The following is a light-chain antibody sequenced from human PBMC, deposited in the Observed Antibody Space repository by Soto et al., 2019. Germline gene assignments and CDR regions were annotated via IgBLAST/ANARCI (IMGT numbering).Light chain of an antibody. CDR2: GAS. V-gene: IGKV3-15*01. CDR1: QSVSSN. Sequence: EIVMTQSPGTLSVSPEERETNYCRASQSVSSNLAWYKQKPGQAPRLLIYGASTRATGIPARFSGSGSETEFTLTISSLQSEDFAVYYCQQFYNWPRTFGQGTKV. J-gene: IGKJ1*01. CDR3: QQFYNWPRT.